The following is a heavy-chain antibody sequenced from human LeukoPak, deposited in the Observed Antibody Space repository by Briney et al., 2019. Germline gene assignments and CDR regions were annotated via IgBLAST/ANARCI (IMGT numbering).Heavy chain of an antibody. CDR2: IYYSGST. Sequence: SETLSLTCTVSGGSISSYYWSWIRQPPGKGLEWIGYIYYSGSTNYNPSPKSRVTISVDTSKNQFSLKLSSVTAADTAVYYCAREKGDDQYCFDYWGQGTLVTVSS. CDR3: AREKGDDQYCFDY. J-gene: IGHJ4*02. V-gene: IGHV4-59*01. CDR1: GGSISSYY. D-gene: IGHD3-16*01.